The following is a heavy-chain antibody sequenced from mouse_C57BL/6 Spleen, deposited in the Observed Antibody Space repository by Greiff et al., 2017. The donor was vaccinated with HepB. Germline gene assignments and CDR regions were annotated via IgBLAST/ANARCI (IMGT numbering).Heavy chain of an antibody. CDR2: INPNNGGT. V-gene: IGHV1-26*01. D-gene: IGHD2-3*01. Sequence: EVQLQQSGPELVKPGASVKISCKASGYTFTDYYMNWVKQSHGKSLEWIGDINPNNGGTSYNQKFKGKATLTVDKSSSTAYMELRSLTSEDSAVYYCARSGYDGYYDAMDYWGQGTSVTVSS. CDR1: GYTFTDYY. CDR3: ARSGYDGYYDAMDY. J-gene: IGHJ4*01.